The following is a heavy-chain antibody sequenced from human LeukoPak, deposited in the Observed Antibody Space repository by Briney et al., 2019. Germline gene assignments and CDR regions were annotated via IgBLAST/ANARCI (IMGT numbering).Heavy chain of an antibody. CDR1: GFSFSDYY. Sequence: GGSLRLSCAASGFSFSDYYMSWNRQAPGKGLEWISYISSSGSSIYYADSVKGRFTISRDNAKNSLYLQMNSLRAEDTAVYYCARDRDYDFWSGYWPDAFDIWGQGTMVTVSS. V-gene: IGHV3-11*04. D-gene: IGHD3-3*01. J-gene: IGHJ3*02. CDR2: ISSSGSSI. CDR3: ARDRDYDFWSGYWPDAFDI.